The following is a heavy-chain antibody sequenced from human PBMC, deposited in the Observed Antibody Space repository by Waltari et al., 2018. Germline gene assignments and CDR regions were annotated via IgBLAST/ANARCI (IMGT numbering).Heavy chain of an antibody. D-gene: IGHD1-26*01. CDR2: INPNSGGT. V-gene: IGHV1-2*04. J-gene: IGHJ5*02. Sequence: QVQLVQSGAEVKKPGASVKVSCKASGYTFTGYYMHWVRQAPGQGLGWMGWINPNSGGTNYAQKFQGWVTMTRDTSISTAYMELSRLRSDDTAVYYCAREARGSYYLRRNWFDPWGQGTLVTVSS. CDR1: GYTFTGYY. CDR3: AREARGSYYLRRNWFDP.